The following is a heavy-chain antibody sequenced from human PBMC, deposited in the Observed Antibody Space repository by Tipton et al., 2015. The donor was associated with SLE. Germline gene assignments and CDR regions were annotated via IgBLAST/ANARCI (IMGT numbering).Heavy chain of an antibody. J-gene: IGHJ4*02. Sequence: TLSLTCNVSGASISSSDYSWGWMRQPPGEGLEWIGTIYYNGGTHSNPSLKSRVIISVDTSTTQSSLKLISVTAADTAVYFCARLVGCYARWGQGSLVTVSS. D-gene: IGHD2-15*01. CDR2: IYYNGGT. CDR3: ARLVGCYAR. V-gene: IGHV4-39*01. CDR1: GASISSSDYS.